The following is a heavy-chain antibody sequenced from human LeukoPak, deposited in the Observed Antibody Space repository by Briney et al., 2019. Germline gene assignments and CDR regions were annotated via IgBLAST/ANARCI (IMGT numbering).Heavy chain of an antibody. Sequence: SETLSLTCSVSGGSIRSSSYYWGWIRQPPGKGLEWIGSIYYSGSTYYNSSLKSRVTISVDTSKNQFSLKLSSVTAADTAVYYCSSIYDGLADYWGQGTLVTVSS. J-gene: IGHJ4*02. V-gene: IGHV4-39*07. CDR1: GGSIRSSSYY. CDR3: SSIYDGLADY. CDR2: IYYSGST. D-gene: IGHD3-3*01.